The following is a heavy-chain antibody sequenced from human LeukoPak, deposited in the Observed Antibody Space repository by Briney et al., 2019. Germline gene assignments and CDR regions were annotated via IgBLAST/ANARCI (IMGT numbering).Heavy chain of an antibody. Sequence: ASVTVSCTASGGTFSSYAISWVRQAPGQGLVWMGIINPSGGSTSYAQKFQGRVTMTRDMSTSTVYMELSSLRSEDTAVYYCARSRGSYVGAFDIWGQGTMVTISS. CDR3: ARSRGSYVGAFDI. J-gene: IGHJ3*02. D-gene: IGHD1-26*01. CDR1: GGTFSSYA. V-gene: IGHV1-46*01. CDR2: INPSGGST.